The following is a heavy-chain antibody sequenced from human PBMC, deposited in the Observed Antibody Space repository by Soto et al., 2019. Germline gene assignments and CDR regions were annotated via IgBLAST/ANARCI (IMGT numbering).Heavy chain of an antibody. V-gene: IGHV3-30-3*01. CDR2: ISYDGSNK. CDR3: ARADVSPIAAAQPFY. J-gene: IGHJ4*02. Sequence: GGSLRLSCAASGFTFSSYAMHWVRQAPGKGLEWVAVISYDGSNKYYADSVKGRFTISRDNSKNTLYLQMNSLRAEDTAVYYCARADVSPIAAAQPFYWGQGTLVTVSS. CDR1: GFTFSSYA. D-gene: IGHD6-13*01.